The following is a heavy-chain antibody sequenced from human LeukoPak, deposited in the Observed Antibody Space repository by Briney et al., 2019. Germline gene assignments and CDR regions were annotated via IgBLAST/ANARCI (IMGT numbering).Heavy chain of an antibody. J-gene: IGHJ6*04. V-gene: IGHV1-2*04. CDR1: GYTFTGYY. CDR2: INPNSGGT. D-gene: IGHD6-13*01. CDR3: ARDRRKQQLVGGGYYYYGMDV. Sequence: ASVKVSCKASGYTFTGYYMHWVRQAPGQGLEWMGWINPNSGGTNYAQKFQGWVTMTRDTSISTAYMELSRLRSDDTAVYYCARDRRKQQLVGGGYYYYGMDVWGKGTTVTVSS.